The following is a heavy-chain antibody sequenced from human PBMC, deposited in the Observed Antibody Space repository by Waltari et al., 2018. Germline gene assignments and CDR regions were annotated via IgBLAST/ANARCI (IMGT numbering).Heavy chain of an antibody. V-gene: IGHV3-23*03. D-gene: IGHD3-3*01. CDR2: FYSGGTT. CDR3: AKDSSPFLEHRVYYYYYMDV. CDR1: GFTFGTYA. J-gene: IGHJ6*03. Sequence: EVQLLESGGGLVQPGGSLRLSCSASGFTFGTYAMRWVRQAPGRGLEWVSVFYSGGTTYYADSVKGRFTISRDNSKNTLYLQMNSLRAEDTAVYYCAKDSSPFLEHRVYYYYYMDVWGKGTTVTVSS.